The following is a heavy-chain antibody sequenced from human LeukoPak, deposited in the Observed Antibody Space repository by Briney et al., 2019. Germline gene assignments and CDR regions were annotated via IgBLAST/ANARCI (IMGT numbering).Heavy chain of an antibody. J-gene: IGHJ3*02. D-gene: IGHD6-13*01. Sequence: GASVKVSCKASGYTFTSFGISWVRQAPGQGLEWMGWISAYNGNTNYAQKLQGRVTMTTDTSTSAAYMELRSLRSDDTAVYYCARVRQLVQRAFDIWGQGTMVTVSS. CDR1: GYTFTSFG. CDR2: ISAYNGNT. CDR3: ARVRQLVQRAFDI. V-gene: IGHV1-18*01.